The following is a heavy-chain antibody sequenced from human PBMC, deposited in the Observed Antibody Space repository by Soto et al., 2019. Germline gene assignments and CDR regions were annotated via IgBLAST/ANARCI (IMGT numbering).Heavy chain of an antibody. Sequence: GGSLRLSCAASGFTCSSYGMHWVRQAPGKGLEWVAVIWYDGSNKYYADSVKGRFTISRDNSKNTLYLQMNSLRAEDTAVYYCARELYSSSWLHYYYGMDVWGQGTTVTVSS. V-gene: IGHV3-33*01. CDR1: GFTCSSYG. CDR3: ARELYSSSWLHYYYGMDV. D-gene: IGHD6-13*01. J-gene: IGHJ6*02. CDR2: IWYDGSNK.